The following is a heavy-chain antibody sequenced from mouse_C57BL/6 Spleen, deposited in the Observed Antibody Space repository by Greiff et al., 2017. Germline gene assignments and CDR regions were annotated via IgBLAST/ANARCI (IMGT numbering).Heavy chain of an antibody. CDR1: GYAFSSSW. V-gene: IGHV1-82*01. Sequence: QVQLQQSGPELVKPGASVKISCKASGYAFSSSWMNWVKQRPGKGLEWIGRIYPGDGDTNYNGKFKGKATLTADKSSSTAYIQLSSLTSEDSAVYYGAREGDYSAFDVWGQGTTLTVSS. CDR3: AREGDYSAFDV. CDR2: IYPGDGDT. J-gene: IGHJ2*01. D-gene: IGHD2-13*01.